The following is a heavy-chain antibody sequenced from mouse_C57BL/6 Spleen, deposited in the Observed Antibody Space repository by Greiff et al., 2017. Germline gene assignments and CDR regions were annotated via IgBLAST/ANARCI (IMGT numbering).Heavy chain of an antibody. V-gene: IGHV10-3*01. D-gene: IGHD1-1*01. CDR3: VREWSSYVVDAMDY. CDR1: GFTFNTYA. J-gene: IGHJ4*01. Sequence: EVMLVESGGGLVQPKGSLKLSCAASGFTFNTYAMHWVRQAPGKGSEWVARIRSKSSNYATYYADSVKDRFTISRDDSQSMLYLQMNNLKTEDTAMYYCVREWSSYVVDAMDYWGQGTSVTVSS. CDR2: IRSKSSNYAT.